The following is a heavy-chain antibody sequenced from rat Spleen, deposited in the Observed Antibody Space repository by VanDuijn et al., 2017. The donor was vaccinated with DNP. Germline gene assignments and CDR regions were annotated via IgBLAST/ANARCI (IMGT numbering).Heavy chain of an antibody. Sequence: EVQLVESGGDLVQPGRSLKLFCAASGFTFSNFGMAWVRQAPKKGLEWVAYIGSPAYAPYHGDSVKGRFTISRDNAKSTLYLQMNSLRSEDMATYYCVRWNSGHFDYWGQGVMVTVSS. D-gene: IGHD4-3*01. CDR2: IGSPAYAP. J-gene: IGHJ2*01. CDR1: GFTFSNFG. V-gene: IGHV5-22*01. CDR3: VRWNSGHFDY.